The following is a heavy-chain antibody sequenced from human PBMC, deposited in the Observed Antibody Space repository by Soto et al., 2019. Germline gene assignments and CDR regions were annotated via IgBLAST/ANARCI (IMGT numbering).Heavy chain of an antibody. CDR2: IYYSGST. CDR3: AREKMEWAGGKYYMDV. CDR1: GGSISSGGYY. D-gene: IGHD3-3*01. Sequence: QVQLQESGPGLVKPSQTLSLTCTVSGGSISSGGYYWSWIRHHPGKGLEWIGYIYYSGSTYYNPSLKSRVTISVDTSKNQFSLKLSSVTAADTAVYYCAREKMEWAGGKYYMDVWGKGTTVTVSS. V-gene: IGHV4-31*03. J-gene: IGHJ6*03.